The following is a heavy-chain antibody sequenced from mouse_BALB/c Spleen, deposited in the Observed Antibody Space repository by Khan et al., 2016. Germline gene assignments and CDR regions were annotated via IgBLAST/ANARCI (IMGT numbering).Heavy chain of an antibody. Sequence: QVQLQQSGPQLVRPGASVKISCKASGYSFTRNWMHWVKQKPGQGLEWIGMIDPSDSETRLNQKFKDKAKLTVDTSSSTAYMQLSSPTSEDSAVYFCARENWELAYWGQGTLVTVSA. J-gene: IGHJ3*01. V-gene: IGHV1S127*01. CDR1: GYSFTRNW. D-gene: IGHD4-1*01. CDR3: ARENWELAY. CDR2: IDPSDSET.